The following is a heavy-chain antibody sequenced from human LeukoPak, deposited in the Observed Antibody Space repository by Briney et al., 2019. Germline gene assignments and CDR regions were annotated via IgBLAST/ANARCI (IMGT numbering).Heavy chain of an antibody. D-gene: IGHD3-10*01. CDR2: INPNSGGT. CDR3: ARGATMFRGVD. J-gene: IGHJ3*01. V-gene: IGHV1-2*02. CDR1: GYTFTGGY. Sequence: GASVKVSCKASGYTFTGGYVHWVRQAPGQGLEWMGWINPNSGGTNYAQKFQGRVTMTRDTSISTAYMELSRLRIDDTAVYYCARGATMFRGVDWGQGTMATVSS.